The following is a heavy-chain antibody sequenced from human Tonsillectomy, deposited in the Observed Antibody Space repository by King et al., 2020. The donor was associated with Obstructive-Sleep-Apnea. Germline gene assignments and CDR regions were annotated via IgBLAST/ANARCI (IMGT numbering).Heavy chain of an antibody. CDR1: GGSISSSSYY. Sequence: LQLQESGPGLVKPSETLSLTCTVSGGSISSSSYYWGWIRQPPGKGLEWIGSIYYSGSTYYNPSLKSRVTISVDTSKNQFSLKLSSVTAADTAVYYCARHSHSSSWYRGYAFDIWGQGTMVTVSS. CDR3: ARHSHSSSWYRGYAFDI. J-gene: IGHJ3*02. D-gene: IGHD6-13*01. V-gene: IGHV4-39*01. CDR2: IYYSGST.